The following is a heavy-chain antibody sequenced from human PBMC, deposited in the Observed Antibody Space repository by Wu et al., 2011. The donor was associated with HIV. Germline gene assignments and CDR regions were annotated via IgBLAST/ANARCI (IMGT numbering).Heavy chain of an antibody. D-gene: IGHD1-1*01. CDR3: AKAGGHNLTDYYYYMDI. CDR2: FIPMFGTT. J-gene: IGHJ6*03. CDR1: GGSFTSYA. Sequence: QVQLVQSGAVVKKPGSSVKVSCKTSGGSFTSYAISWVRQAPGQGLEWMGVFIPMFGTTTYARNFQGGVTLTADKSTSTAYMELSSPRSEDTAVYYCAKAGGHNLTDYYYYMDIWGKGTTATVSS. V-gene: IGHV1-69*14.